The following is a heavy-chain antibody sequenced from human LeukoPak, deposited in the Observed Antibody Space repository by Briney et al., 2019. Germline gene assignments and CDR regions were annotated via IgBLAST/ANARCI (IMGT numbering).Heavy chain of an antibody. CDR1: GLRFRNYG. V-gene: IGHV3-33*01. J-gene: IGHJ4*02. CDR3: ATDRNSGKYYDY. D-gene: IGHD1-26*01. CDR2: IWYDGSNQ. Sequence: GGSLRLSCAASGLRFRNYGMHWVRQAPGKGLEWVAVIWYDGSNQYYIDSVKGRFTVSRDNAKNTLYLQMNSLRAEDTAVYYCATDRNSGKYYDYWGQGTLVTVSS.